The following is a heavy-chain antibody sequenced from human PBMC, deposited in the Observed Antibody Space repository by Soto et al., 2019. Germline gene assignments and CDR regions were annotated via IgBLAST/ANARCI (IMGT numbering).Heavy chain of an antibody. Sequence: SETLSLTCTVSGGSISGYYCTWIRQPPGKGLEWIGYMYYSGGTNYNPSLKSRVTMSVDTSKNQFSLKLSSVTAADTAVYYCARVSGDYHNWFDPWGQGTLVTSPQ. V-gene: IGHV4-59*12. CDR2: MYYSGGT. D-gene: IGHD4-17*01. J-gene: IGHJ5*02. CDR1: GGSISGYY. CDR3: ARVSGDYHNWFDP.